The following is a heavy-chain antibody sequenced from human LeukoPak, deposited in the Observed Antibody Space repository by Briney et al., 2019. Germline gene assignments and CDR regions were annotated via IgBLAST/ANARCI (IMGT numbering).Heavy chain of an antibody. V-gene: IGHV3-23*01. CDR2: ISGSGGST. D-gene: IGHD3-22*01. Sequence: GGSLRLSCAASGFTFDDYGMSWVRQAPGKGLEWVSAISGSGGSTYYADSVKGRFTISRDNSKNTLYLQMNSLRAEDTAVYYCAKDWSDSSGYYYGPDAFDIWGQGTMVTVSS. CDR3: AKDWSDSSGYYYGPDAFDI. CDR1: GFTFDDYG. J-gene: IGHJ3*02.